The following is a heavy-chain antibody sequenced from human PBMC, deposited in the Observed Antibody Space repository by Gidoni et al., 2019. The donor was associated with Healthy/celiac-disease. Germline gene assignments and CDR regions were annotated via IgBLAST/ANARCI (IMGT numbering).Heavy chain of an antibody. CDR1: VFTFRNYA. CDR2: ISGSGGST. Sequence: EVQLLESGGGLVQPGGSLRLSCAAFVFTFRNYAMLWVRQAPGKGLEWVSAISGSGGSTYYADSVKGRFTISRDNSKNTLYLQMNSLRAEDTAVYYCAKDHVVAAIDYFDYWGQGTLVTVSS. D-gene: IGHD2-15*01. V-gene: IGHV3-23*01. CDR3: AKDHVVAAIDYFDY. J-gene: IGHJ4*02.